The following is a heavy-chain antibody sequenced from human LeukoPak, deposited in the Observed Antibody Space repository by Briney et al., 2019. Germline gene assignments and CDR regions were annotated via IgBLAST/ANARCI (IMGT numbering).Heavy chain of an antibody. V-gene: IGHV3-66*01. J-gene: IGHJ4*02. D-gene: IGHD4-17*01. CDR2: IYSGGAT. CDR3: ARARDKDYGDLN. CDR1: GFTVCSNY. Sequence: PGGSLRLSCAASGFTVCSNYMSWVRQAPGKGLEWVSVIYSGGATHYADSVKGRFTISRDYSKNTLYLQMNSLRAEDTAVYYCARARDKDYGDLNWGQGILVTVSS.